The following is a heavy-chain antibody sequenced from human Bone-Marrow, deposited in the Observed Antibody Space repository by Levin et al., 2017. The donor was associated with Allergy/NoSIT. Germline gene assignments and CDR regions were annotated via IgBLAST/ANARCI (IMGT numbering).Heavy chain of an antibody. V-gene: IGHV2-5*01. Sequence: SGPTLVKPTETLTLTCSFSGFSLTTDEVGVGWIRRPPGKALEWLALVYWNDENRYTPSLKTRLTITRVTSKNQVVLIITNISPAETGTYYSAHELRWRQIEDGGQGATVTVSS. CDR1: GFSLTTDEVG. CDR3: AHELRWRQIED. J-gene: IGHJ4*02. CDR2: VYWNDEN. D-gene: IGHD5-24*01.